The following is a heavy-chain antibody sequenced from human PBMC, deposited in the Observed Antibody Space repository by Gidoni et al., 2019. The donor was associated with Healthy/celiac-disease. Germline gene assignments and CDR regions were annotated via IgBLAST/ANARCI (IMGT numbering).Heavy chain of an antibody. Sequence: EVQLLESGGGLVQPGGSLRLSCAASGFTFSSYAMSWVRQAPGKGLEWVSAISGSGGSTYYADSVKGRFTISRDNSKNTLYLQMNSLRAEDTAVYYCAKVWEIAARPRRSHFDYWGQGTLVTVSS. V-gene: IGHV3-23*01. CDR1: GFTFSSYA. CDR3: AKVWEIAARPRRSHFDY. D-gene: IGHD6-6*01. J-gene: IGHJ4*02. CDR2: ISGSGGST.